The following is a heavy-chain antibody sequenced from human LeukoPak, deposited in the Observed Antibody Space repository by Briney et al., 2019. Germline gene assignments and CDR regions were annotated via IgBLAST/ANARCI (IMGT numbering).Heavy chain of an antibody. J-gene: IGHJ3*02. CDR3: ARDGGYKDHAFDI. D-gene: IGHD5-24*01. CDR2: IYHSGST. Sequence: SETLSLTCTVSGYSISSGYYWGWIRQPPGKGLEWIGSIYHSGSTYYNPSLKSRVTISVDTSKNQFSLKLSSVTAADTAVYYCARDGGYKDHAFDIWGQGTMVTVSS. V-gene: IGHV4-38-2*02. CDR1: GYSISSGYY.